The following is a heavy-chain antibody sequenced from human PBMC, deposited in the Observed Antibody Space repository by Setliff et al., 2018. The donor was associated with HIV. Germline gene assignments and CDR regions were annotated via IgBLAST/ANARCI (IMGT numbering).Heavy chain of an antibody. CDR3: AKGPLYSGYDLDYYCYYMDV. D-gene: IGHD5-12*01. CDR2: IIPIYGTV. V-gene: IGHV1-69*13. Sequence: SVKVSCKASGGTFSRLAISWVRQAPGQGLEWMGGIIPIYGTVNYAQKFQGRVTITADESTSTAYMELSSLRSEDTAVYYCAKGPLYSGYDLDYYCYYMDVWGKGTTVTVSS. J-gene: IGHJ6*03. CDR1: GGTFSRLA.